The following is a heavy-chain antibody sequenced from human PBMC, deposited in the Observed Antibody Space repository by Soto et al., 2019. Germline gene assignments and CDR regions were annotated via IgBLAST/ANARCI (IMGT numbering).Heavy chain of an antibody. V-gene: IGHV4-59*01. D-gene: IGHD6-19*01. Sequence: GSPSPTLPVSGGSLSSYYLSWIRQPPGKGLEWIGYIYYSGSTNYNPSLKSRVTISVDTSKNQFSLKLSSVTAADTAVYYCARRAVAGAFDYWGQGTLVTVSS. CDR2: IYYSGST. CDR3: ARRAVAGAFDY. CDR1: GGSLSSYY. J-gene: IGHJ4*02.